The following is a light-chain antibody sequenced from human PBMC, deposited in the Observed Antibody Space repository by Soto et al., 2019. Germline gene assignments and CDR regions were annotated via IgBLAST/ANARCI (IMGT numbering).Light chain of an antibody. CDR3: MQGTQFPWT. Sequence: DIVMTQSPLSLPVTPGEPASISCRSSQSLLHSNGKNYLDWYLQKPGQSPQLXIYTVSYREPGVPDRFSGSGAGTDFTLKISRVEAEDVGVYYCMQGTQFPWTFGQGTKVDIK. J-gene: IGKJ1*01. CDR1: QSLLHSNGKNY. CDR2: TVS. V-gene: IGKV2-28*01.